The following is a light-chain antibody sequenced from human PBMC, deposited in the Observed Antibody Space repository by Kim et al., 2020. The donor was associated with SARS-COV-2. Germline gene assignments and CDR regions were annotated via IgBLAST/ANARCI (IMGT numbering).Light chain of an antibody. J-gene: IGLJ3*02. CDR3: NCRDSSGNSWV. V-gene: IGLV3-19*01. Sequence: SSELTQDPAVSVALGQTVRITCQGDSLRSYYASWYQQKPGQAPVLVIYGKSSRPSGIPDRFSGFTSGNTASLTIPGAQAEDEADYYCNCRDSSGNSWVFGGGTQLTVL. CDR1: SLRSYY. CDR2: GKS.